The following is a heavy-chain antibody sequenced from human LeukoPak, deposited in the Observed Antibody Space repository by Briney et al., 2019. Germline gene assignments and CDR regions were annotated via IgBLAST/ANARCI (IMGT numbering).Heavy chain of an antibody. V-gene: IGHV3-11*04. CDR1: GFTFSDYY. CDR3: AREVFAPGTRDLEN. J-gene: IGHJ4*02. D-gene: IGHD3-3*01. Sequence: PGGSLRLSCAASGFTFSDYYMSWIRQAPGKGREWVSYISSSGSTIYYADSVKGRFTISRDNAKNSLYLQMNSLRAEDTAVYYCAREVFAPGTRDLENWGQGTLVTVSS. CDR2: ISSSGSTI.